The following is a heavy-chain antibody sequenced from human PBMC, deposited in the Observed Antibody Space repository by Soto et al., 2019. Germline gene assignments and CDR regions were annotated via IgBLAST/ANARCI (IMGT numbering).Heavy chain of an antibody. J-gene: IGHJ6*02. Sequence: ASVKVSCKASGGTFSSYAISWVRQAPGQGLEWMGGIIPIFGTANYAQKFQGRVTITADKSTSTAYMELSSLRSEDTAVYYCARADAAMFTRYYYGMDVWGQATT. CDR3: ARADAAMFTRYYYGMDV. CDR1: GGTFSSYA. D-gene: IGHD5-18*01. CDR2: IIPIFGTA. V-gene: IGHV1-69*06.